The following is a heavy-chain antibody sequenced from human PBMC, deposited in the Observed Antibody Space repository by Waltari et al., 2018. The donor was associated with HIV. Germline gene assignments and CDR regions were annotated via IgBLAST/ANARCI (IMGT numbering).Heavy chain of an antibody. CDR3: AKDRTNRAVFDY. CDR2: ISGSGGST. CDR1: GFPPRNYA. J-gene: IGHJ4*02. V-gene: IGHV3-23*01. Sequence: EVQLLESGGGLVQPGGSLRLSCAASGFPPRNYAMGWVRRAPGKGLGWVSTISGSGGSTYYADAVKGRFTISRDNSKNTLYLQMNSLRAEDTAVYYCAKDRTNRAVFDYWGQGTLVTVSS.